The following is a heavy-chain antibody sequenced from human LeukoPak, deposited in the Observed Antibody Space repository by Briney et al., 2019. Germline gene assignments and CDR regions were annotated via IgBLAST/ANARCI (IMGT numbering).Heavy chain of an antibody. Sequence: PGGSLRLSCAASGFSFSNYKMNWVRQAPGKGLQWVAYISSSGRAVYYADSVRGRFTISRDNAKNSLHLQMNSLRAEDTAVYYCARAGTDYYDNSGYYYEVFYFDYWGQGTLVTVSS. CDR1: GFSFSNYK. CDR3: ARAGTDYYDNSGYYYEVFYFDY. CDR2: ISSSGRAV. V-gene: IGHV3-48*03. J-gene: IGHJ4*02. D-gene: IGHD3-22*01.